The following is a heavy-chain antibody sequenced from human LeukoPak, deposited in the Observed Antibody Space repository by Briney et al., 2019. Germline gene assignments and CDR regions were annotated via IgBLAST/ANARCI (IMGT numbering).Heavy chain of an antibody. D-gene: IGHD3-22*01. J-gene: IGHJ4*02. CDR2: INWNGGRT. V-gene: IGHV3-20*04. CDR1: GFTFDDYG. CDR3: ARVSYYYDSSGYGHFDY. Sequence: PGGSLRLSCAASGFTFDDYGMSWVRQAPGKGLEWVSGINWNGGRTGYADSVKGRFTISRDNAKNSLYLQMNSLRAEDTALYYCARVSYYYDSSGYGHFDYWGQGTLVTVSS.